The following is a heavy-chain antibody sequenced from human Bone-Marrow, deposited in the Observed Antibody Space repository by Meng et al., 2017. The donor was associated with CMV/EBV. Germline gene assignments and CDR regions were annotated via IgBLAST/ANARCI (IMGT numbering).Heavy chain of an antibody. Sequence: AVPGCSISSANWWTWVRQPPGKGLEWIGEILHSGNTNYNPSLKSRVTISVDKSKNQFSLNLSPVTAADTAVYYCARDLTVVRGVLDYWSQGTLVTVSS. V-gene: IGHV4-4*02. D-gene: IGHD3-10*01. CDR3: ARDLTVVRGVLDY. CDR1: GCSISSANW. J-gene: IGHJ4*02. CDR2: ILHSGNT.